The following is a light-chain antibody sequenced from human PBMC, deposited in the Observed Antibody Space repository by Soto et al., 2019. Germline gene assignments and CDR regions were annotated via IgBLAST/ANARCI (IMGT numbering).Light chain of an antibody. V-gene: IGLV4-69*01. CDR1: SGHSSYA. J-gene: IGLJ2*01. Sequence: QLVLTQSPSASASLGASVKLTCTLSSGHSSYAIAWHQQQPEKGPRYLMKLDSDGSHTKGDAIPDRFSGSSSGAERYLTISRPQSEDEADYYCQTWGTCIHVVFGGGTQLTVL. CDR3: QTWGTCIHVV. CDR2: LDSDGSH.